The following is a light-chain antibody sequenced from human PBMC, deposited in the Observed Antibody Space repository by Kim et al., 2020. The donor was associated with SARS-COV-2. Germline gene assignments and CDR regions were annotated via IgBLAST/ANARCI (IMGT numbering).Light chain of an antibody. CDR3: SSYTSSSTYV. CDR2: DVS. Sequence: GHSITIACTGTSSDVGGYSFVSWYQQHQGKAPKLMIYDVSKRPSGVSNRFSGSKSGNTASLTISGLQAEDEADYYCSSYTSSSTYVFGTGTKVTVL. J-gene: IGLJ1*01. CDR1: SSDVGGYSF. V-gene: IGLV2-14*04.